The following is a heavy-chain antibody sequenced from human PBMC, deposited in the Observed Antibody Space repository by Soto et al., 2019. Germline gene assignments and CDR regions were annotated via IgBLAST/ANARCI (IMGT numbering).Heavy chain of an antibody. V-gene: IGHV3-30-3*01. D-gene: IGHD3-22*01. Sequence: TGGSLRLSCAASGFTFSSYAMHWVRQAPGKGLEWVAVISYDGSNKYYADSVKGRFTISRDNSKNTLYLQMNSLRAEDTAVYYCARGDSSGYYNFDYWGQGTLVTVSS. CDR2: ISYDGSNK. J-gene: IGHJ4*02. CDR1: GFTFSSYA. CDR3: ARGDSSGYYNFDY.